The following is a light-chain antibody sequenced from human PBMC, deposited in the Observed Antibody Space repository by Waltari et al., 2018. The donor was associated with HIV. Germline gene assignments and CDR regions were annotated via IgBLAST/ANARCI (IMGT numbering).Light chain of an antibody. CDR1: QSFLYSSNNKNC. CDR2: WAS. CDR3: QQYYSTPQT. Sequence: DIVMTQSPDPLAVPLRERATINCKSSQSFLYSSNNKNCLAWYQQKPGQPPKLLIYWASTRESGVPDRFSGSGSGTDFTLTISSLQAEDVAVYYCQQYYSTPQTFGQGTKLEIK. V-gene: IGKV4-1*01. J-gene: IGKJ2*01.